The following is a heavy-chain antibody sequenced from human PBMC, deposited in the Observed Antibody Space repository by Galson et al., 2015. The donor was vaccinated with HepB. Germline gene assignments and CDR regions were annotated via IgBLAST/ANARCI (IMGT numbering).Heavy chain of an antibody. J-gene: IGHJ4*02. CDR1: GFTFSGSA. CDR2: IRSKANSYAT. CDR3: MVTVTTRGY. V-gene: IGHV3-73*01. Sequence: SLRLSCAASGFTFSGSAMHWVRQASGKGLEWVGRIRSKANSYATAYAASVKGRFTISRDDSKNTAYLQMNSLKTEDTAVYYCMVTVTTRGYWGQGTLSPSPQ. D-gene: IGHD4-17*01.